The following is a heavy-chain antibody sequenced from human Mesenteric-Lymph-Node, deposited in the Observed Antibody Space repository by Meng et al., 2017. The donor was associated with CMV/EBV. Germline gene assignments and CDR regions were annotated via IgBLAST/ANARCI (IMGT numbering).Heavy chain of an antibody. CDR1: GGSISSSSYY. V-gene: IGHV4-39*01. CDR2: IYYSGSTY. CDR3: ARHSALLVTNFDY. Sequence: RQLQESGPGLVKHSETLSLTCTVPGGSISSSSYYWGWIRQPPGKGLEWIGYIYYSGSTYYYNPSLKTRITISVDTSKNQFSLKLSSVTAADTAVYYCARHSALLVTNFDYWGQGTLVTVSS. D-gene: IGHD5-18*01. J-gene: IGHJ4*02.